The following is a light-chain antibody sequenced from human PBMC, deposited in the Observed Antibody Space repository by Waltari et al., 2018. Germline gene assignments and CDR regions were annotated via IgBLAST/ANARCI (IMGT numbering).Light chain of an antibody. CDR2: DVS. CDR1: SNDAGCYNY. Sequence: QSALTQPRPVSGSPGQSVPISCSGTSNDAGCYNYVSWYQQHPGKAPKLIIYDVSKRPSGVPDRFSGSKSGNTASLTISGLQSEDEADYFCCSYAGSSSLVFGGGSSLTVL. CDR3: CSYAGSSSLV. J-gene: IGLJ3*02. V-gene: IGLV2-11*01.